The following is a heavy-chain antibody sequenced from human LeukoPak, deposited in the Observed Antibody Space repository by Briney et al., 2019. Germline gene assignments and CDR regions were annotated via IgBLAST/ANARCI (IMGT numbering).Heavy chain of an antibody. Sequence: PGGSLRLSCAASGFIFDDYAMHWVRQAPGKGLEWVSGISRNSGDIRYADSVKGRFTISRDNAKKFLFLQMNSLRAEDTALYYCAKGYGSGTYDYWGQGTLVTVSS. V-gene: IGHV3-9*01. D-gene: IGHD3-10*01. CDR3: AKGYGSGTYDY. CDR1: GFIFDDYA. CDR2: ISRNSGDI. J-gene: IGHJ4*02.